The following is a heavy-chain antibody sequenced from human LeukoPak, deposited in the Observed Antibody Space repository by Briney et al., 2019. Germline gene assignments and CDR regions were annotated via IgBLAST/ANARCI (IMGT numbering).Heavy chain of an antibody. J-gene: IGHJ4*02. CDR2: INQDESEN. V-gene: IGHV3-7*03. Sequence: GGSLRLSCAASGFSFGSYWMSWARQAPGKGLEWVANINQDESENYYVDSVKGRFTISRDNAKNSLYLQMNSLRAEDTAVYYCARRRDSGSLQHFDYWGQGTLVTVSS. CDR3: ARRRDSGSLQHFDY. D-gene: IGHD1-26*01. CDR1: GFSFGSYW.